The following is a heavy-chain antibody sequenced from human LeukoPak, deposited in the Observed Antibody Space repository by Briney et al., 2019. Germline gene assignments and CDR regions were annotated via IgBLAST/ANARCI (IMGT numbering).Heavy chain of an antibody. CDR2: ISSSSSYI. D-gene: IGHD1-14*01. J-gene: IGHJ4*02. CDR1: GFTFSSYS. Sequence: GGSLRLSCAASGFTFSSYSMNWVRQAPGKGLEWVSSISSSSSYIYYADSVKGRFTISRDNAKNSLYLQMNSLRAEDTAVYYCARRNSNGDFDYWGQGTLVTVSS. V-gene: IGHV3-21*01. CDR3: ARRNSNGDFDY.